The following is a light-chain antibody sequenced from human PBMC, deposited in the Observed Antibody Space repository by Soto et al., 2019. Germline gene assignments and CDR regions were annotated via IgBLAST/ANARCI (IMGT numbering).Light chain of an antibody. J-gene: IGLJ1*01. CDR3: RSYTTRLTYV. CDR1: SNDVDAYNY. Sequence: QSVLTQPASVSGSPGQSITISCTGASNDVDAYNYVSWYQQHPSRVPKLMIYDVSSRPSGVSDRFSGSKSGNTASLTISGLQAEDETDYYCRSYTTRLTYVFGTGTKVTVL. V-gene: IGLV2-14*01. CDR2: DVS.